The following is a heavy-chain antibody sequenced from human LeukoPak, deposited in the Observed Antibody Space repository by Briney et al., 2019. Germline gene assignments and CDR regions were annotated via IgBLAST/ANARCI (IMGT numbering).Heavy chain of an antibody. Sequence: GGSLRLSCAASGLTFSSYAIHWVRQAPGKGLEWVAVISYDGSNKYYADSVKGRFTISRDNSKNTLYLQMNSLRAENTAVYHCARDLESAFDIGGQGTMVTVSS. CDR2: ISYDGSNK. V-gene: IGHV3-30*04. J-gene: IGHJ3*02. CDR1: GLTFSSYA. D-gene: IGHD1-1*01. CDR3: ARDLESAFDI.